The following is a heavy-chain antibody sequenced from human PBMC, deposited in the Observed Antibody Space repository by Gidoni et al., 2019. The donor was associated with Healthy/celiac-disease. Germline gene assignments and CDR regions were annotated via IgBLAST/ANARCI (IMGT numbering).Heavy chain of an antibody. J-gene: IGHJ6*02. CDR2: IYPGDSDT. CDR3: ARAYGSGSYYYYYGMDV. CDR1: GYSFTSYW. D-gene: IGHD3-10*01. V-gene: IGHV5-51*01. Sequence: EVQLVQSGAEVKKPGDSLKISRKGSGYSFTSYWIGWVRQMPGKGLDGMGIIYPGDSDTRYSPSFQGQVTISADKSISTAYLQWSSLKASDTAMYYCARAYGSGSYYYYYGMDVWGQGTTVTVSS.